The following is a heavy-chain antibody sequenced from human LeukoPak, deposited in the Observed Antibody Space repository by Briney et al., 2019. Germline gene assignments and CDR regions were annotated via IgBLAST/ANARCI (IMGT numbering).Heavy chain of an antibody. CDR3: AKEPRTYSSGWYSDY. J-gene: IGHJ4*02. D-gene: IGHD6-19*01. CDR1: GFTFSSYG. CDR2: ISYDGSNK. Sequence: PGRSLRLSCAASGFTFSSYGMHWVRQAPGKGLEWVAVISYDGSNKYYADSVKGRFTISRDNSKNTLYLQMNSLRAEDTAVYYCAKEPRTYSSGWYSDYWGQGTLVTVSS. V-gene: IGHV3-30*18.